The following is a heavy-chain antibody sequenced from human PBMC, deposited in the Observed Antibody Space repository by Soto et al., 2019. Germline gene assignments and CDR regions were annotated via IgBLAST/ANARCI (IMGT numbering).Heavy chain of an antibody. CDR1: GFTFSSYA. J-gene: IGHJ3*02. D-gene: IGHD3-9*01. CDR3: AKDTYYDILTGYPMAPGRAFDI. V-gene: IGHV3-23*01. Sequence: GGSLRLSCAASGFTFSSYAMSWVRQAPGKGLEWVSAISGSGGSTYYADSVKGRFTISRDNSKNTLYLQMNSLRAEDTAVYYCAKDTYYDILTGYPMAPGRAFDIWGQGTMVTVSS. CDR2: ISGSGGST.